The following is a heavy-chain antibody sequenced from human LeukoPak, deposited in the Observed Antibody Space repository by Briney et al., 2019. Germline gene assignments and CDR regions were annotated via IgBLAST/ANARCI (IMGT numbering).Heavy chain of an antibody. Sequence: ASVKVSCKASGYTFTSYGISWVRQAPGQWLEWMGWISAYNGNTNYAQKLQGRVTMTTDTSTSTAYMELRSLRSDDTAVYYCARVTYYYDSSGYSGDAFDIWGQGTMVTVSS. J-gene: IGHJ3*02. CDR3: ARVTYYYDSSGYSGDAFDI. V-gene: IGHV1-18*01. D-gene: IGHD3-22*01. CDR1: GYTFTSYG. CDR2: ISAYNGNT.